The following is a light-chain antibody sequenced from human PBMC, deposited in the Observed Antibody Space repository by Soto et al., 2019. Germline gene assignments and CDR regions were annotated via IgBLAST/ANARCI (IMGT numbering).Light chain of an antibody. J-gene: IGKJ1*01. Sequence: EIVLTQSPATLSVSPGQRATLSCRASQSVSSDLAWYQQIPGQAPRLLIYGASARATAIPARFSGSGSGTEFTLTISSLQSEDVAVYYCQQYNAWPRTFGQGTKVEIK. CDR1: QSVSSD. CDR2: GAS. V-gene: IGKV3-15*01. CDR3: QQYNAWPRT.